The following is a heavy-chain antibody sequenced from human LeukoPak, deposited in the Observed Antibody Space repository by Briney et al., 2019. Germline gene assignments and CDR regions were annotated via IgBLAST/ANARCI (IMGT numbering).Heavy chain of an antibody. V-gene: IGHV3-11*05. CDR1: GFTFSDYY. D-gene: IGHD3-22*01. CDR2: ISTSSSYT. CDR3: AKGTVKYYCDSSGYYDY. J-gene: IGHJ4*02. Sequence: GGSLRLSCAASGFTFSDYYMSWIRQAPGKGLEWVSYISTSSSYTKYADSVKGRFTISRDNSKNTLYLQMNSLRAEDTAVYYCAKGTVKYYCDSSGYYDYWGQGTLVTVSS.